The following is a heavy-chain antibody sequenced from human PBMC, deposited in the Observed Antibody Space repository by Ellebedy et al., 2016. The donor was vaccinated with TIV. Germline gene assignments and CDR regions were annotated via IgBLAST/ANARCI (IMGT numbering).Heavy chain of an antibody. J-gene: IGHJ4*02. CDR1: GFTFSDYY. CDR3: ARDSSGSYYFDY. CDR2: ISSSSSYT. V-gene: IGHV3-11*06. D-gene: IGHD1-26*01. Sequence: GESLKISCAASGFTFSDYYMSWIRQAPGKGLEWVSYISSSSSYTNYADSVKGRFTISRDNSKNTLYLQMNNLRAEDTAVYYCARDSSGSYYFDYWGQGTLVTVSS.